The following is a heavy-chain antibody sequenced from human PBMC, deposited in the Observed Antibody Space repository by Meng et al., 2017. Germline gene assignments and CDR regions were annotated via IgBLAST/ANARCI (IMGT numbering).Heavy chain of an antibody. CDR2: INHSGST. V-gene: IGHV4-34*01. D-gene: IGHD4-11*01. CDR1: GGSFSDYY. Sequence: QVQLQPCGAVLLKPSETLPLTCVVSGGSFSDYYWSWIRQPPGKGLEWIGEINHSGSTNYNPSLESRATISVDTSQNNLSLKLSSVTAADSAVYYCARGPTTMAHDFDYWGQGTLVTVSS. CDR3: ARGPTTMAHDFDY. J-gene: IGHJ4*02.